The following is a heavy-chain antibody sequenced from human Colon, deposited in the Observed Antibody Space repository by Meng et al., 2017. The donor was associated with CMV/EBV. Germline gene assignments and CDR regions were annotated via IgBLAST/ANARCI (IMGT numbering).Heavy chain of an antibody. Sequence: ASVKVSCKTSGYSFTRNGIAWVRQARGQGLEFMGWITAYNGNTKYAQKFQDRVTMTTDTSTSTAYMELRSLRSDDTAVYFCAREMERPQHKDAFDFWGQGTMVTVSS. CDR2: ITAYNGNT. D-gene: IGHD1-1*01. CDR3: AREMERPQHKDAFDF. CDR1: GYSFTRNG. J-gene: IGHJ3*01. V-gene: IGHV1-18*01.